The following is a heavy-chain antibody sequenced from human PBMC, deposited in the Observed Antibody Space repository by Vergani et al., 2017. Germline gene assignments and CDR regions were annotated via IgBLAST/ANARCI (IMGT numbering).Heavy chain of an antibody. V-gene: IGHV5-51*01. J-gene: IGHJ3*02. Sequence: EVQLVQSGAEVKKPGESLKISCKGSGYSFTSYWIGWVRQMPGKRLEWMGISYPCDSDTRYSPSFQGQVTISADKSLSTAYLQWSRLKASDTAMYHCARQDLAADAFDIWGQGTMVTVSS. CDR3: ARQDLAADAFDI. CDR2: SYPCDSDT. CDR1: GYSFTSYW.